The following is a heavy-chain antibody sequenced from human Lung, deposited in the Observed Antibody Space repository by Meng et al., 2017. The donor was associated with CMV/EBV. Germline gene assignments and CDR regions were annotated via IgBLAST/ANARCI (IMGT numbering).Heavy chain of an antibody. J-gene: IGHJ4*02. V-gene: IGHV3-30*04. CDR2: ISYDGSDK. D-gene: IGHD2-8*01. Sequence: SCAASGFTFSSYAMHWVRQAPGKGLEWLAVISYDGSDKYYTDSVKGRFTISRDSSKNTLLLQMNSLRAEDTAVYYCARRNFYCTNGVCYLEDWGQGNXVTVSS. CDR1: GFTFSSYA. CDR3: ARRNFYCTNGVCYLED.